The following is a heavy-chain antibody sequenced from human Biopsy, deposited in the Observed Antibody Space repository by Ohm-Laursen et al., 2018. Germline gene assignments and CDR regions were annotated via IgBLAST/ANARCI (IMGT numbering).Heavy chain of an antibody. D-gene: IGHD4-23*01. V-gene: IGHV4-59*02. J-gene: IGHJ4*02. CDR2: MYYNERT. CDR3: ARGSNDFGGLYFPR. Sequence: PSDTLSLTCSVSGGSVTNYYWTWIRQPPGKGLEWIGYMYYNERTYYNPSLRGRVTISVDTSRNHFSLRLSSLTAADTAVYYCARGSNDFGGLYFPRWGQGTLLTVSS. CDR1: GGSVTNYY.